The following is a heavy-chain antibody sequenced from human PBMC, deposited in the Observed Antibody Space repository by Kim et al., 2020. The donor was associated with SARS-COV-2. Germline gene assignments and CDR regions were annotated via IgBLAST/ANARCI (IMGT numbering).Heavy chain of an antibody. D-gene: IGHD6-25*01. CDR3: ARGPYSSATYDY. V-gene: IGHV1-8*01. CDR2: MNPNSGKT. J-gene: IGHJ4*02. Sequence: ASVKVSCKASGYTFTSYDINWVRQATGQGLEWMGWMNPNSGKTGYAQKFQGRVTMTRNTSISTAYMELSSLRSEDTAVYYCARGPYSSATYDYWGQGTLVTVSS. CDR1: GYTFTSYD.